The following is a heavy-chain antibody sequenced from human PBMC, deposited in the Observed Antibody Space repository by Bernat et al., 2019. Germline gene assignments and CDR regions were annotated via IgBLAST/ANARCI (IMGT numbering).Heavy chain of an antibody. V-gene: IGHV3-23*01. Sequence: EVQLLESGGSLVQPGGSLRLSCAATGFPFSTYAMSWVRQAPGKGLEWVATITGSGATTYYADSVKGRFTISRDKSSNMVYLQMSSLSGEDTGVYYCAKDDDVKGHSSLKDYWGQGTRVTVSS. CDR1: GFPFSTYA. CDR3: AKDDDVKGHSSLKDY. CDR2: ITGSGATT. D-gene: IGHD3-10*02. J-gene: IGHJ4*02.